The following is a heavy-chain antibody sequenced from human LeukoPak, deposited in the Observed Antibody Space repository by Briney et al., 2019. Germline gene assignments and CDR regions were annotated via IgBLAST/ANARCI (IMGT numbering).Heavy chain of an antibody. CDR2: IYSGGST. CDR3: ARGAARLAEHAFDI. CDR1: GFIFSSYW. D-gene: IGHD6-6*01. Sequence: PGGSLRLSCAASGFIFSSYWMTWVRQAPGKGLEWVSVIYSGGSTYYADSVKGRFTISRDNSKNTLYLQMNSLRAEDTAVYYCARGAARLAEHAFDIWGQGTMVTVSS. J-gene: IGHJ3*02. V-gene: IGHV3-53*01.